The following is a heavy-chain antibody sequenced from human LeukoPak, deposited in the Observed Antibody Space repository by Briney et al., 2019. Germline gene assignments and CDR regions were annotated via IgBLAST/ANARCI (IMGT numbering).Heavy chain of an antibody. D-gene: IGHD2-21*01. CDR1: GYTFTGYY. Sequence: GASVKVSCKASGYTFTGYYIHWVRQAPGQGLEWMGWINPNSGGTNYAQKFQGRVTMTRETSISTAYMELSRLRSDDTAVYYCARALYRQHIVVVNAKNYWYFDLWGRGTLVTVSS. J-gene: IGHJ2*01. CDR2: INPNSGGT. CDR3: ARALYRQHIVVVNAKNYWYFDL. V-gene: IGHV1-2*02.